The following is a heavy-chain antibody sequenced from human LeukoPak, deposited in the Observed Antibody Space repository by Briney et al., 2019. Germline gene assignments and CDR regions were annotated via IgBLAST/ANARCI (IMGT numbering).Heavy chain of an antibody. J-gene: IGHJ4*02. D-gene: IGHD3-22*01. V-gene: IGHV4-30-2*01. CDR1: GGSISSGGYS. CDR2: IYHSGST. Sequence: PSQTLSLTCAVSGGSISSGGYSWSWIRQPPGKGPEWIGYIYHSGSTYYNPSLKSRVTISVDRSKNQFSLKLSSVTAADTAVYYCARCSSGYYGTLFDYWGQGTLVTVSS. CDR3: ARCSSGYYGTLFDY.